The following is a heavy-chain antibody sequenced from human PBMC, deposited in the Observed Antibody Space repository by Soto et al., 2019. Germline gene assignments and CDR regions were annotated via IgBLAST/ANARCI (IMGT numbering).Heavy chain of an antibody. J-gene: IGHJ4*02. CDR1: GGTFISYA. V-gene: IGHV1-69*13. D-gene: IGHD4-17*01. CDR2: IIPIFGTA. Sequence: SVTVSCQASGGTFISYAISWVRQAPGQGLEWMGGIIPIFGTANYAQKFQGRVTITADESTSTAYMELSSLRSEDTAVYYCARPGPHYGDLVVYWGQGTLVTVSS. CDR3: ARPGPHYGDLVVY.